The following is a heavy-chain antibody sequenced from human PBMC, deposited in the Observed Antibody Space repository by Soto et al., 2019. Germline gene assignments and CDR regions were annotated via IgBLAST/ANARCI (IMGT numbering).Heavy chain of an antibody. V-gene: IGHV4-34*01. CDR2: INHSGST. CDR1: GGSFSGYY. CDR3: ARGAPGY. Sequence: QVQLQQWGAGLLKPSETLSLTCAVYGGSFSGYYWSWIRQPPGKGLEWIGEINHSGSTNYNPSLKSRLTISVDTSKNQFSLKLSSVTAADTAVYYCARGAPGYWGQGTLVTFSS. J-gene: IGHJ4*02.